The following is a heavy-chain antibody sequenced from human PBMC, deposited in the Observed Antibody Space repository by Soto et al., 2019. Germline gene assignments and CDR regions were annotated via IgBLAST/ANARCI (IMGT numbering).Heavy chain of an antibody. CDR1: GYSISSGHF. V-gene: IGHV4-38-2*02. J-gene: IGHJ4*02. Sequence: SETLSLTCAVPGYSISSGHFWGWSRQPPGKGLEWIGRIYHSGSPYYNPSLQGRLTISVDTSKNQFSLKLSSVTAADTAIYDCARDGCSSSSCYHYFDYWGQGTLVTVSS. CDR2: IYHSGSP. D-gene: IGHD2-2*01. CDR3: ARDGCSSSSCYHYFDY.